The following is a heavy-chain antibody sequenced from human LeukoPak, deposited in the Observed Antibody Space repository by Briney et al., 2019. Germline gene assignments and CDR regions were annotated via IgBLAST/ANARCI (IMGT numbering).Heavy chain of an antibody. CDR2: ISWNSGSI. D-gene: IGHD3-16*01. J-gene: IGHJ4*02. CDR1: GFTFDDYA. V-gene: IGHV3-9*01. Sequence: GRSLRLSCAASGFTFDDYAMHWVRQAPGKGLEWVSGISWNSGSIGYADSVKGRYTISRDNAKSSLYLQMNSLRAEDTALYYCAKVGGSDYWGQGTLVTVSS. CDR3: AKVGGSDY.